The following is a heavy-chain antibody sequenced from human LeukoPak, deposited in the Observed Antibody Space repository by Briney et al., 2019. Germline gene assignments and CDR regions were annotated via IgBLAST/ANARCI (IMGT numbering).Heavy chain of an antibody. CDR2: ISSSGGST. Sequence: GGSLRLSCVASEFTFSNYAMSWVRQAPGQGLEWVSTISSSGGSTYYTDSVKGRFTISRDNSKNTLSLQMNSLRAEDTAIYYCARITAVTTDYWGQGTLVTVSS. CDR1: EFTFSNYA. V-gene: IGHV3-23*01. CDR3: ARITAVTTDY. D-gene: IGHD4-17*01. J-gene: IGHJ4*02.